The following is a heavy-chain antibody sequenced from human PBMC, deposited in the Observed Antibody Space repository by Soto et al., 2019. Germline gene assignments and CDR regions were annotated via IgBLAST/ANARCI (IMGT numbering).Heavy chain of an antibody. J-gene: IGHJ4*02. CDR3: ARDGRYFDSNGYFDY. CDR2: ISAYDGKT. CDR1: GYTFSSNG. D-gene: IGHD3-22*01. Sequence: QVQLVQSGSAMRKPGASVKVSCKTGGYTFSSNGVSWLRQAPGQGLEWMGWISAYDGKTKYADNVQGRATMTIDTSTTTAYLELRSLKSEDTAVYYCARDGRYFDSNGYFDYWAREPWSPSP. V-gene: IGHV1-18*01.